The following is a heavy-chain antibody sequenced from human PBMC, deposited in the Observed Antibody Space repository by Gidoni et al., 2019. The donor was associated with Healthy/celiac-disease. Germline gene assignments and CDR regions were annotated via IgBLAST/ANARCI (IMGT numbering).Heavy chain of an antibody. CDR3: ARGERWFGELLPFDY. J-gene: IGHJ4*02. D-gene: IGHD3-10*01. V-gene: IGHV3-21*01. Sequence: EVQLVESGGGLVKPGGSLRLSCAASGFTFSSYSMNWVRQAPGKGLEWVSSISSSSSYIYYADSVKGRFTISRDNAKNSLYLQMNSLRAEDTAVYYCARGERWFGELLPFDYWGQGTLVTVSS. CDR1: GFTFSSYS. CDR2: ISSSSSYI.